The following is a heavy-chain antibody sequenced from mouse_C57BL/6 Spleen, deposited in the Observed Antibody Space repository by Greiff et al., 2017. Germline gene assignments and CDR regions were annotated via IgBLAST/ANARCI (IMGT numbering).Heavy chain of an antibody. V-gene: IGHV1-82*01. CDR2: LYPGAGAT. CDR1: GYAFSSSW. CDR3: ATIYYGNYGGFAD. J-gene: IGHJ3*01. D-gene: IGHD2-1*01. Sequence: VQLQQSGAELVKPGASVKISCKASGYAFSSSWMNWVKQRPGKGLEWIGRLYPGAGATNYNGKFKGKATLTAAKSSSTAYMQLSSLTSEDSAVYFCATIYYGNYGGFADWGQGTLVTVAA.